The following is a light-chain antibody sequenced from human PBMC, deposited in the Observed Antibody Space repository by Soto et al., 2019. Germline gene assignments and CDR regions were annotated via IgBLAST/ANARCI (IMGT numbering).Light chain of an antibody. Sequence: EIVLTQSPATLSLSPGERATLSCRASQSVSSYLAWYQHKPGQAPRLLIYDASNRATGIPARFSGSGSGTDFTLTIRRLEPEDFGVYYCLHRYNWPLTFGGGTKVEIK. J-gene: IGKJ4*01. V-gene: IGKV3-11*01. CDR1: QSVSSY. CDR3: LHRYNWPLT. CDR2: DAS.